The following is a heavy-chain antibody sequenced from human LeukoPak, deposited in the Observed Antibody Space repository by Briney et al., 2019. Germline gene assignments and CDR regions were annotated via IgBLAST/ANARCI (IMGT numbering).Heavy chain of an antibody. CDR1: GFIFSSYG. J-gene: IGHJ4*02. V-gene: IGHV3-64*01. Sequence: GRSLRLSWAASGFIFSSYGMHWVRQAPGKGLEYVAAISINGDNTYYANSVKGRFTISRDNSKNTLYLQMGCLRAEEMAVYYCASLLRDISGYYDYLGQRTLVTVSS. CDR3: ASLLRDISGYYDY. D-gene: IGHD3-22*01. CDR2: ISINGDNT.